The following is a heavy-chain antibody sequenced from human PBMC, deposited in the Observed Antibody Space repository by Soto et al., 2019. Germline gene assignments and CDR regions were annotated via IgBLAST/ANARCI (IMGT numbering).Heavy chain of an antibody. CDR2: ISSSGSTI. CDR1: GFTFSDYY. Sequence: GGSLRLSCAASGFTFSDYYMSWIRQAPGKGLEWVSYISSSGSTIYYADSVKGRFTISRDNAKNSLYLQMNSLRAEDTAVYYCARDKTVAILYYYYMDVWGKGNPGHRLL. J-gene: IGHJ6*03. V-gene: IGHV3-11*01. D-gene: IGHD4-4*01. CDR3: ARDKTVAILYYYYMDV.